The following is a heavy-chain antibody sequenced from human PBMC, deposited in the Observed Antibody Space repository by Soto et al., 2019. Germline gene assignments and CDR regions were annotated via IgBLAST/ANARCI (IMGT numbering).Heavy chain of an antibody. D-gene: IGHD3-22*01. V-gene: IGHV3-30*18. CDR2: ISYDGSNK. J-gene: IGHJ4*02. CDR3: AKVDRSGAVPVDY. Sequence: QVQLVESGGGVVQPGRSLRLSCAASGFTFSSYGMHWVRQAPGKGLEWVAVISYDGSNKYYADSVKGRFTISRDNSKSTLYLQMNSLRAEDTAVYYCAKVDRSGAVPVDYWGQGTLVTLSS. CDR1: GFTFSSYG.